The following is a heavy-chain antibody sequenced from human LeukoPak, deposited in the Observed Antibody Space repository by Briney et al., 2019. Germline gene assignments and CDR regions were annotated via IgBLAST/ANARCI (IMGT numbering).Heavy chain of an antibody. CDR3: ARDSSPEDYYYYYGMDV. V-gene: IGHV1-18*01. J-gene: IGHJ6*02. CDR1: GYTFTSYG. D-gene: IGHD6-13*01. Sequence: ASVTVSCKASGYTFTSYGISWVRQAPGQGLEWMGWISAYNGNTNYAQKLQGRVTMTTDTSTSTAYMELRSLRSDDTAVYYCARDSSPEDYYYYYGMDVWGQGTTATVSS. CDR2: ISAYNGNT.